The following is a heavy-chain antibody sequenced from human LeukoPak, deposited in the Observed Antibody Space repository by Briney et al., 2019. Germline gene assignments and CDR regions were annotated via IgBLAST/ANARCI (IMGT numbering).Heavy chain of an antibody. Sequence: GGSLRLSCAASGFTVSSNYMSWVRQAPGRGLEWVSVIYSGGSTYYADSVKGRFTISRDNSKNTLYLQMNSLRAEDTAVYYCASGSGSYRTPYYYMDVWGTGTTVTVSS. D-gene: IGHD3-10*01. CDR3: ASGSGSYRTPYYYMDV. CDR1: GFTVSSNY. V-gene: IGHV3-53*01. J-gene: IGHJ6*03. CDR2: IYSGGST.